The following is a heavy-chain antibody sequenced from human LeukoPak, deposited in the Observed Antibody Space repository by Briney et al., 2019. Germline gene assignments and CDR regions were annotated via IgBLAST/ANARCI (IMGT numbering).Heavy chain of an antibody. CDR3: ATSGSGYWFDY. CDR1: GFPFSSYA. Sequence: GGSLRLSCAASGFPFSSYAMSWVRQAPGKGLEWVSVIYSGGSTYYADSVKGRFTISRDNSKNTLYLQMNSLRAEDTAVYYCATSGSGYWFDYWGQGTLVTVSS. V-gene: IGHV3-66*01. D-gene: IGHD3-22*01. CDR2: IYSGGST. J-gene: IGHJ4*02.